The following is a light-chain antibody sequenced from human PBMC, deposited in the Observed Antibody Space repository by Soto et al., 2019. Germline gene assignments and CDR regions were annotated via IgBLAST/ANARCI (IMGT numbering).Light chain of an antibody. CDR3: VQALQSPPWT. CDR1: QSLLHSNGYNY. V-gene: IGKV2-28*01. CDR2: LGS. J-gene: IGKJ1*01. Sequence: DIVVTQSPLTLPVTPGETASISCRSSQSLLHSNGYNYLDWYLQKPGQSPQLLIYLGSNRASGVADRFSGSESGTDFTLKISRVEAEDVGVYYCVQALQSPPWTFGQGTKVEIK.